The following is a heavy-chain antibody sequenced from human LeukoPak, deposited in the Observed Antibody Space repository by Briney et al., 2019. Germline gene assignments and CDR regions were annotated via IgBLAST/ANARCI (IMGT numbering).Heavy chain of an antibody. CDR3: AREGGPYSNYVYWFDP. D-gene: IGHD4-11*01. Sequence: PSETLSLTCSVSGDSISSSNYYWGWIRQSPGKGLEWIGIIYYSGTTYYNPSLKSRVTISVDTSKNQFSLNLSSVTAADTAVYYCAREGGPYSNYVYWFDPWGQGTLVTVSS. V-gene: IGHV4-39*02. J-gene: IGHJ5*02. CDR2: IYYSGTT. CDR1: GDSISSSNYY.